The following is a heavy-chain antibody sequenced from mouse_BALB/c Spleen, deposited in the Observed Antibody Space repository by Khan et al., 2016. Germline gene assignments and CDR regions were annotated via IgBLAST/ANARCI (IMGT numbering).Heavy chain of an antibody. J-gene: IGHJ2*01. CDR3: AREGITTVVAKGLDY. V-gene: IGHV1S135*01. CDR2: IDPYNGGT. Sequence: VQLQQPGPELVKPGASVKVSCKASDYAFTSYNMYWVKQSHGKSLEWIGYIDPYNGGTSYNQKFKGKATLTVDKSSSTAYMHLNSLTSEDSAVYCCAREGITTVVAKGLDYWGQGTTLTVSS. CDR1: DYAFTSYN. D-gene: IGHD1-1*01.